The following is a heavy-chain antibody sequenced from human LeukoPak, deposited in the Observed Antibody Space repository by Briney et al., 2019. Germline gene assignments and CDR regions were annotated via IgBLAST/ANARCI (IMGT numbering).Heavy chain of an antibody. V-gene: IGHV4-59*02. CDR2: SGRT. J-gene: IGHJ4*02. Sequence: SETLSLTCTVSGGSVSSYYWNWIRQPPGKGLEWIGYSGRTNYNPSLKSRVTISVDTSKNRFSLRLTSVTAADTAVYYCARGRKYTSGHAVTELGSGYFDYWGQGTRVTVSS. CDR3: ARGRKYTSGHAVTELGSGYFDY. CDR1: GGSVSSYY. D-gene: IGHD5-18*01.